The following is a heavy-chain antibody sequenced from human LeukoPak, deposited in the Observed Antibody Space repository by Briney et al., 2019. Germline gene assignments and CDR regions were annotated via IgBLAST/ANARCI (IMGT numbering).Heavy chain of an antibody. CDR3: ARASYSSSFDY. D-gene: IGHD6-13*01. V-gene: IGHV3-21*01. CDR1: GFTFSSYG. Sequence: GGSLRLSCAASGFTFSSYGMHWVRQAPGKGLEWVSSISSSSYIYYADSVKGRFTISRDNAKNSLYLQMNSLRAEDTAVYYCARASYSSSFDYWGQGTLVTVSS. J-gene: IGHJ4*02. CDR2: ISSSSYI.